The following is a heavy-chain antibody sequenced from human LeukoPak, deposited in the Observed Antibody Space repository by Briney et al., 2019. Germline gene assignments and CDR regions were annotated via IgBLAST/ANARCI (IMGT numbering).Heavy chain of an antibody. D-gene: IGHD2-2*01. J-gene: IGHJ4*02. CDR1: GGSISSYY. Sequence: SETLSLTCTVSGGSISSYYWSWIRRPPGKGLEWIGYIYYSGSTNYNPSLKSRVTISVDTSKNQFSLKLSSVTAGDTAVYYCASGRPAAANYWGQGTLVTVSS. CDR3: ASGRPAAANY. V-gene: IGHV4-59*01. CDR2: IYYSGST.